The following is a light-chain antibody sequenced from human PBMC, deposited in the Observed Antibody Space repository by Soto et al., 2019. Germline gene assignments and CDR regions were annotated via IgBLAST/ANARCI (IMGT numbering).Light chain of an antibody. J-gene: IGLJ1*01. CDR2: DVS. CDR1: SSDVGGYNY. CDR3: GSYTSTSTRV. V-gene: IGLV2-14*01. Sequence: QSALTQPASVSGSPGQSITISCTGTSSDVGGYNYVSWYQQHPGKAPKLMIYDVSNRPSGVSNRFSGSKSGNTASLTLAGLQAEDGADYYCGSYTSTSTRVFGTGTKLTVL.